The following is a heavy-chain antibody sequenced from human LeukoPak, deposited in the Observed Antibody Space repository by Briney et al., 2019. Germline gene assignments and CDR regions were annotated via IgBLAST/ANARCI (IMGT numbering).Heavy chain of an antibody. D-gene: IGHD5-24*01. J-gene: IGHJ6*03. CDR2: IIPIFGTA. CDR1: GYTFTSYG. Sequence: GASVKVSCKASGYTFTSYGISWVRQAPGQGLEWMGGIIPIFGTANYAQKFQGRVTITADESTSTAYMELSSLRSEDTAVYYCARLPRDGYDYYYMDVWGKGTTVTISS. V-gene: IGHV1-69*13. CDR3: ARLPRDGYDYYYMDV.